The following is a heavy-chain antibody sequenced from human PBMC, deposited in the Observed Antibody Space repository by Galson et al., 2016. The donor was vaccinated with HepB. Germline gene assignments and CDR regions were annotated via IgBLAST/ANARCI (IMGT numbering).Heavy chain of an antibody. J-gene: IGHJ4*02. CDR1: GFTFSSYA. D-gene: IGHD2-2*01. CDR2: VSGSAAGTEYGITT. Sequence: SLRLSCAASGFTFSSYAMNWVRQAPGKGLEWVAAVSGSAAGTEYGITTDYADSVKGRFTISRDNSKNTLYLQMNSLRAEDTAVYYCAKVGPSCSSTRCSYYYFDYWGQGTLVTVSS. V-gene: IGHV3-23*01. CDR3: AKVGPSCSSTRCSYYYFDY.